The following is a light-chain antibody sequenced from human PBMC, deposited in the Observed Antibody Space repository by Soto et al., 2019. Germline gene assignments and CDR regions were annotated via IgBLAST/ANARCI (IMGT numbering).Light chain of an antibody. V-gene: IGLV1-44*01. CDR2: SNN. Sequence: QSVLTQPPSASGTPGQRVTISCSGSSSNIGSNTVNWYQQLPGTAPKLLIYSNNQRPSGVPDRFSGYKSGTSASLAISGLQSEDEADYYCAAWDDSLNGSSYVFGTATKITVL. J-gene: IGLJ1*01. CDR1: SSNIGSNT. CDR3: AAWDDSLNGSSYV.